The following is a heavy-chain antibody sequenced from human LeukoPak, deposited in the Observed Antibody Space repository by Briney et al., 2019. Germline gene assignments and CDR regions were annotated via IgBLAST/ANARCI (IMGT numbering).Heavy chain of an antibody. CDR2: IIPIFGTA. Sequence: ASVKVSCKASGGTFSSYAISWVRQAPGQGLEWMGGIIPIFGTANYAQKFQGRVTITADESTSTAYMELSSLRSEDTAVYYCAGSTGVSYYYYYYYYMDVWGKGTTVTVSS. J-gene: IGHJ6*03. V-gene: IGHV1-69*13. D-gene: IGHD2-21*01. CDR3: AGSTGVSYYYYYYYYMDV. CDR1: GGTFSSYA.